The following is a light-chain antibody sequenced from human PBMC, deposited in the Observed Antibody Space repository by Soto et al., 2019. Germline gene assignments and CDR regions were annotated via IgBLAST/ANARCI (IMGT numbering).Light chain of an antibody. V-gene: IGKV1-12*01. CDR2: AAS. CDR3: QHANSFPLT. CDR1: QGISSR. Sequence: DIQMTQSPSSVSASVGDRVTITCRASQGISSRLAWYQQKPGKAPNLLIYAASNLQSGVPSRVSGSGSETDFTLTIGSLQPEDFATYYCQHANSFPLTFGGGTKVEIK. J-gene: IGKJ4*01.